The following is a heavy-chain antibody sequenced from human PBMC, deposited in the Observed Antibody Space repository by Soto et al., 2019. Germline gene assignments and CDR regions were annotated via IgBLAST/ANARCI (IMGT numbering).Heavy chain of an antibody. CDR1: GFTFSSYG. CDR2: IWYDGSNK. V-gene: IGHV3-33*01. CDR3: ARYGSGTDYYYYCGMDV. J-gene: IGHJ6*02. Sequence: QVQLVESGGGVVQPGRSLRLSCAASGFTFSSYGMHWVRQAPGKGLEWVAVIWYDGSNKYYADSVKGRFTISRDNSKNTLYLQMNSLRAEDTAVYYCARYGSGTDYYYYCGMDVWGQGTTVTVSS. D-gene: IGHD3-10*01.